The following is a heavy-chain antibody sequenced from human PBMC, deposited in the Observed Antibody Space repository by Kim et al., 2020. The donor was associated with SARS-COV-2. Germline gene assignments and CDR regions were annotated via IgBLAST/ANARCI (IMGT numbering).Heavy chain of an antibody. J-gene: IGHJ4*02. V-gene: IGHV3-33*01. CDR1: GFTFSSYG. CDR3: VRGWGTYYYDSSGPIDY. CDR2: IWYDGSNK. Sequence: GGSLRLSCAASGFTFSSYGMHWVRQAPGKGLEWVAVIWYDGSNKYYADSVKGRFTISRDNSKNTLYLQMNSLRAEDTAVYYCVRGWGTYYYDSSGPIDYWGQGTLVTVSS. D-gene: IGHD3-22*01.